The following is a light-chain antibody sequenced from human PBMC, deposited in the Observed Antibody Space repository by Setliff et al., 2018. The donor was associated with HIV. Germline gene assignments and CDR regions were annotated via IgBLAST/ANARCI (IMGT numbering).Light chain of an antibody. V-gene: IGLV2-14*01. CDR1: SRDAGDYDY. Sequence: QSALTQPASVSGSLGQSITISCTGASRDAGDYDYVSWYQQHPGKVPKLLIYGVSSRPSGVSDRFSGSRTGNTASLTISGLQDDDEADYYCSSYGRGDIWVFGGGTKVTVL. CDR2: GVS. J-gene: IGLJ3*02. CDR3: SSYGRGDIWV.